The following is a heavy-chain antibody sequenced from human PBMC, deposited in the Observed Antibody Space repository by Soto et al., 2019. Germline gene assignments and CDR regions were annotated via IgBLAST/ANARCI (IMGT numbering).Heavy chain of an antibody. D-gene: IGHD4-17*01. V-gene: IGHV4-59*08. CDR1: GGSISSYY. CDR2: IYYSGST. J-gene: IGHJ4*02. Sequence: PSETLSLTCTVSGGSISSYYWSWIRQPPGKGLEWIGYIYYSGSTNYNPSLKSRVTISVDTSKNQFSLKLSSVTAADTAVYYCARLNYGDYEFDYWGRGTLVTVSS. CDR3: ARLNYGDYEFDY.